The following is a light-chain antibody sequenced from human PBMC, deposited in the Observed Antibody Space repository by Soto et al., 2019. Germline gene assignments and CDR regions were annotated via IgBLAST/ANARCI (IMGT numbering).Light chain of an antibody. CDR1: SSDVGGYNY. J-gene: IGLJ2*01. Sequence: QYALTQPASVSGSPGQSITISCTGNSSDVGGYNYVSWYQQHPGKAPKLMIYDVTNRPSGVSNRFSGSKSGNTASLTISGLQAEDEADYYCGSYTTSSTLVFGGGTQLTVL. V-gene: IGLV2-14*01. CDR3: GSYTTSSTLV. CDR2: DVT.